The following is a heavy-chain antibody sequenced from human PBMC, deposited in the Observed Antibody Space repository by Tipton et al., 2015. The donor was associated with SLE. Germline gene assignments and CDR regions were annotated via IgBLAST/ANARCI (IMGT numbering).Heavy chain of an antibody. J-gene: IGHJ5*02. CDR1: GASISTSGYC. V-gene: IGHV4-61*08. CDR2: IYYSGST. Sequence: TLSLTCTVSGASISTSGYCWSWIRQPPGKGLEWIGYIYYSGSTHYNPSLGSRVTMSVDTSKNQFSLKLTSVTAADTAVYYCARLEDPFGIFGVPKGWFDPWGQGTLVTVSS. D-gene: IGHD3-3*01. CDR3: ARLEDPFGIFGVPKGWFDP.